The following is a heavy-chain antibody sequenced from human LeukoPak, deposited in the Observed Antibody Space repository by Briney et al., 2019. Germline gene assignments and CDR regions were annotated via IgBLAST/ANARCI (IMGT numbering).Heavy chain of an antibody. CDR2: ISGSGGST. CDR3: AKDLEYSGSYCPDY. D-gene: IGHD1-26*01. V-gene: IGHV3-23*01. Sequence: GGSLRLSCAASGFIFSSYAMNWVRQAPGKGLEWVSTISGSGGSTYYADSVKGRFTISRDNSKNTLYLQMNSLRAEDTAVYYCAKDLEYSGSYCPDYWGQGTLVTVSS. CDR1: GFIFSSYA. J-gene: IGHJ4*02.